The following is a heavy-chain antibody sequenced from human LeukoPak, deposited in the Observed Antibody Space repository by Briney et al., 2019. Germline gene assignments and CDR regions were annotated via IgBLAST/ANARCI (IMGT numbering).Heavy chain of an antibody. CDR1: GFTFSSYT. V-gene: IGHV3-48*01. J-gene: IGHJ6*03. CDR3: ARFAAGGSYYYYMDV. D-gene: IGHD6-25*01. Sequence: GGSLRLSCAASGFTFSSYTMNWVRQPPGKGLEWVSNIGASSTAIYYADSVKGRFTISRDNAKNSLYLQMNSLRADDTAVYYCARFAAGGSYYYYMDVWGKGTTVTVSS. CDR2: IGASSTAI.